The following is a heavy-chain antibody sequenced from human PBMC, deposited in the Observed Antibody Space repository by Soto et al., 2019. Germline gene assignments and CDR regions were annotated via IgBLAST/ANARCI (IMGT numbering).Heavy chain of an antibody. D-gene: IGHD1-26*01. Sequence: VASVKVSCKASGYTFTNYTISWVRQAPGQGLEWMGRIIPILGIANYAQKFQGRVTITADKSTSTAYMELSSLRSDDTAVYYCARGGGSYEPIDYWGQGTLVTVSS. CDR2: IIPILGIA. CDR3: ARGGGSYEPIDY. J-gene: IGHJ4*02. V-gene: IGHV1-69*02. CDR1: GYTFTNYT.